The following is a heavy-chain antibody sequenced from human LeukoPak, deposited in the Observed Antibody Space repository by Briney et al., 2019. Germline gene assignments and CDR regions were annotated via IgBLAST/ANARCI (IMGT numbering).Heavy chain of an antibody. CDR1: GFIFSSYG. V-gene: IGHV3-33*06. CDR2: IWYDGSNK. D-gene: IGHD3-22*01. CDR3: AKGHSYDSSGYYSEYFQH. J-gene: IGHJ1*01. Sequence: GGSLRLSCAASGFIFSSYGMHWVRQAPGKGLEWVAVIWYDGSNKYYADSVKGRFTISRDNSKDTLYLQMNSLRAEDTAVYYCAKGHSYDSSGYYSEYFQHWGQGTLVTVSS.